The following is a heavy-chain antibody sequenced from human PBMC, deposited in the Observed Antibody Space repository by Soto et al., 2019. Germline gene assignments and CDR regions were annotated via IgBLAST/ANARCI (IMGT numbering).Heavy chain of an antibody. V-gene: IGHV3-48*01. D-gene: IGHD1-26*01. Sequence: GGSLRLSCVASGFIFSSYSMNWVRQAPGKGLEWISYINSGSTSIYYADSVKGRFTISRDNAKNSLYLQMNSLRAEDTAVYYCASSASPDAYWGQGTLVAVSS. J-gene: IGHJ4*02. CDR2: INSGSTSI. CDR3: ASSASPDAY. CDR1: GFIFSSYS.